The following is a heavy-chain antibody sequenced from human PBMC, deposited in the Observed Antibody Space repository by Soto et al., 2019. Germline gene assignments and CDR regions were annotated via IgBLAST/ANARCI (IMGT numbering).Heavy chain of an antibody. CDR3: ARGGNKPTDY. V-gene: IGHV3-66*01. CDR2: IPSGGST. CDR1: GFTVSSNY. D-gene: IGHD3-16*01. Sequence: EVQLVESGGALVQPGGSLRLSCAASGFTVSSNYMSWVCQAPGKGLEWVSVIPSGGSTYYADSVKGRCTISRDNSKNTLFLQMNSLRNDDTAVYYSARGGNKPTDYRDQGTLVPVSS. J-gene: IGHJ4*01.